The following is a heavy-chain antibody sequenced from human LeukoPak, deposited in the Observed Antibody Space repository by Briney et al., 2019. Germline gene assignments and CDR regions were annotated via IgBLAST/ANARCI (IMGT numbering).Heavy chain of an antibody. CDR1: GFTFSGYA. CDR2: ITGSGDAT. J-gene: IGHJ4*02. CDR3: AKDGLYYDPSTHIYYFDY. D-gene: IGHD3-16*01. Sequence: GGSLRLSCAASGFTFSGYAMAWVRQTPGKGLEWVSAITGSGDATYYTDSVKGRFTISRDNSKNTLYLQMNSLRAEDTALYYCAKDGLYYDPSTHIYYFDYWGQGTLVAVSS. V-gene: IGHV3-23*01.